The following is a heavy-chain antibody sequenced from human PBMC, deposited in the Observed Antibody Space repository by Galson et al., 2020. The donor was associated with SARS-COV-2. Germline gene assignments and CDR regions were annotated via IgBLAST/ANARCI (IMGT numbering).Heavy chain of an antibody. Sequence: SETLSLTCTVSGDSISSVGYYWSWIRQHPGKDLEWIGYIYDNGNTYYNPSLKSRVTISVDTSKNQFSLKLSAMTAADRAIYYCARENRRNWFDPWGQGTLVTVSS. D-gene: IGHD3-16*02. V-gene: IGHV4-31*03. CDR2: IYDNGNT. CDR1: GDSISSVGYY. J-gene: IGHJ5*02. CDR3: ARENRRNWFDP.